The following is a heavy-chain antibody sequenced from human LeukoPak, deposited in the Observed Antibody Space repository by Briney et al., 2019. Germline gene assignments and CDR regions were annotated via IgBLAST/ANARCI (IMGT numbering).Heavy chain of an antibody. Sequence: GGSLRLSCAASGFALSSYWMHWVRQTPGKGLVWVSRINSGGSGTSYADSVEGRFTISRDNAKNTLYLQMNNLRVEDTAVYYCASSLGPLADHWGQGTLVTVSS. CDR1: GFALSSYW. V-gene: IGHV3-74*01. J-gene: IGHJ4*02. CDR3: ASSLGPLADH. CDR2: INSGGSGT. D-gene: IGHD7-27*01.